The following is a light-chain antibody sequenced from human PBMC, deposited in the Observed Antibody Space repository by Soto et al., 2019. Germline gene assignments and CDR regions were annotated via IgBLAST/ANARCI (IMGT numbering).Light chain of an antibody. Sequence: DIQMTQSPSTLSASVGDRVTVTCRASQSFSSWLAWYQQKPGKAPKLLIYDASTLESGVPSRFSASGFGTEFSLTISNLQPDDFATYHCQQFMTFGQGTKVDIK. J-gene: IGKJ1*01. CDR1: QSFSSW. V-gene: IGKV1-5*01. CDR3: QQFMT. CDR2: DAS.